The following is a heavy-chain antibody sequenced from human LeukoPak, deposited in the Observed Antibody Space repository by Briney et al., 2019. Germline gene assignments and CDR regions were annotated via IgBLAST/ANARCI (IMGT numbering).Heavy chain of an antibody. V-gene: IGHV5-51*01. CDR3: ASSYYYDSSGYPFDY. Sequence: GESLKISCKGSGYSFTSCWIGWVRQMPGKGLEWMGIIYPGDSDTRYSPSFQGQVTISADKSISTAYLQWSSLKASDTAMYYCASSYYYDSSGYPFDYWGQGTLVTVSS. CDR1: GYSFTSCW. D-gene: IGHD3-22*01. J-gene: IGHJ4*02. CDR2: IYPGDSDT.